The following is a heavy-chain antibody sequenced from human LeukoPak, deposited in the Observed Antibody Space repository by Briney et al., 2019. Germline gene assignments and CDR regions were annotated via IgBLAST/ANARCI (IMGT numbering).Heavy chain of an antibody. D-gene: IGHD3-22*01. V-gene: IGHV4-34*01. Sequence: PSETLSLTCAVYGGSFSGYYWRWIRQPPGKGLVWIGEINHSGSTNYNTSLKSRVTISVDTTKNQFSLKLSSVTAADTAVYYCARAGGADSPQDLDYWGQGILVTVSS. CDR1: GGSFSGYY. CDR2: INHSGST. CDR3: ARAGGADSPQDLDY. J-gene: IGHJ4*02.